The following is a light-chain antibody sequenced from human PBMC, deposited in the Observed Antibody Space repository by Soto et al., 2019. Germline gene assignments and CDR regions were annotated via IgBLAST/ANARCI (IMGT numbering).Light chain of an antibody. CDR1: RSDVGSYNL. V-gene: IGLV2-23*01. Sequence: QSALTQPASVSGSPGQSITISCTGTRSDVGSYNLVSWYQQHPGKAPKLMIYEGSKRPSGVSNRFSGSKSGNTASLTISGLQAEDEADYYCCSYAGSSTYVFGTGTKVTV. J-gene: IGLJ1*01. CDR3: CSYAGSSTYV. CDR2: EGS.